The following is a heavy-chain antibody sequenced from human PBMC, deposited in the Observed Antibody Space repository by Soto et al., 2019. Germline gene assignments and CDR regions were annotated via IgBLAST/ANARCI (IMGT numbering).Heavy chain of an antibody. V-gene: IGHV3-23*01. CDR1: GFTFSNYA. CDR2: VSATAGTT. D-gene: IGHD1-1*01. CDR3: AKSWVLTTPPFDY. Sequence: GGSLRLSCAASGFTFSNYAMSWVRQAPGKGLEWVSLVSATAGTTYYTDSVKGRFTISRDNSRNTVYLQMNSLRADDTAVYYCAKSWVLTTPPFDYWGQGTLVTVSS. J-gene: IGHJ4*02.